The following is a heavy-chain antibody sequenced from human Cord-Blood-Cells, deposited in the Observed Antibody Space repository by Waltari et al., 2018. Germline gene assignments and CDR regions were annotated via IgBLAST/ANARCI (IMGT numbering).Heavy chain of an antibody. V-gene: IGHV1-46*01. Sequence: QVQLVQSGAEVKKPGASVKVSCKASGYTFTSYYLHWVRQAPGQGLEWMGIIHPSGGSTSDAQKFQDRVTMTRDTATSTVYMELSSLRSEDTSVYYCARGGSIAARRDIDYWGQGTLVTVSS. D-gene: IGHD6-6*01. CDR1: GYTFTSYY. CDR2: IHPSGGST. CDR3: ARGGSIAARRDIDY. J-gene: IGHJ4*02.